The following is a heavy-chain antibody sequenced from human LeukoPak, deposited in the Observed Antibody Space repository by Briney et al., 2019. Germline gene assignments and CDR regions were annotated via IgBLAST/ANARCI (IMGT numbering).Heavy chain of an antibody. V-gene: IGHV3-74*01. J-gene: IGHJ4*02. D-gene: IGHD3-16*01. CDR3: ERRDSEGGFFDS. CDR1: GFTFSSYW. CDR2: INSDETST. Sequence: GSLRLSCAASGFTFSSYWMHWVRQGPGKGLVWVSRINSDETSTNYADSVKGRFTISRDNAKNTLYLQMNSLRVDDTAVYYCERRDSEGGFFDSWGQGTLVTVSS.